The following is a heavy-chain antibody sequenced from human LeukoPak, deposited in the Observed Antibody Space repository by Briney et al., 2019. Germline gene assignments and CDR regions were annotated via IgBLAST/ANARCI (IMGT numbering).Heavy chain of an antibody. J-gene: IGHJ6*04. D-gene: IGHD2-2*01. CDR3: ALRCSSTSCYPPPGYYGMDV. V-gene: IGHV1-3*01. CDR2: INAGNGNT. CDR1: GYTFTSYA. Sequence: GASVKVSCKASGYTFTSYAMHWVRPAPGQRLECMGWINAGNGNTKYSQKFQGRVTITRDTSASTAYMPLSSLRSEDTAVYYCALRCSSTSCYPPPGYYGMDVWGKGTTVTVSS.